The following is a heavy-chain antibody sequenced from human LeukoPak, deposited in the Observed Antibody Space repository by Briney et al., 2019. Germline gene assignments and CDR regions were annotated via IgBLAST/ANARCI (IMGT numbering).Heavy chain of an antibody. J-gene: IGHJ4*02. Sequence: GGSLRLSCAASGFTFSSYWMSWVRQAPGKGLEWVANIKQDGSEKYYVDSVKGRFTISRDNAKNSLYLQMNSLRAEDTAVYYCASARDYGGNQHAPYFDYWGQGTLVTVSS. V-gene: IGHV3-7*01. D-gene: IGHD4-23*01. CDR3: ASARDYGGNQHAPYFDY. CDR1: GFTFSSYW. CDR2: IKQDGSEK.